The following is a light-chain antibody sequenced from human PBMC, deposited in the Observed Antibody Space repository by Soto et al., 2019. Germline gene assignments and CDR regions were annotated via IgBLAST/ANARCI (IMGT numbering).Light chain of an antibody. CDR2: DAS. CDR3: QHRYSWPRT. V-gene: IGKV3-11*01. CDR1: QYVGIS. Sequence: EIVLTQSPATLSLSPGERATLSCRASQYVGISLAWYQQKPGQAPRLLIYDASNRATGIPARVSGRGSGTDYTLTISSLEPGDFAFYYCQHRYSWPRTFGGGTKVEIK. J-gene: IGKJ4*01.